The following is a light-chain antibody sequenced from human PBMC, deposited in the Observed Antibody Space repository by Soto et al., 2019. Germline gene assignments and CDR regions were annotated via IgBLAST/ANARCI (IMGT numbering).Light chain of an antibody. CDR1: QSVLYSSNNNNY. Sequence: DIVMTQSPDSMAVSLGERATINCKSSQSVLYSSNNNNYIAWYQQKPGKAPKLLIYVASNLQSGVPSRFSGSGSGTDFTLTISSLQPEDIATYYCQESYSTSLGQGTKVDIK. V-gene: IGKV4-1*01. CDR3: QESYSTS. CDR2: VAS. J-gene: IGKJ1*01.